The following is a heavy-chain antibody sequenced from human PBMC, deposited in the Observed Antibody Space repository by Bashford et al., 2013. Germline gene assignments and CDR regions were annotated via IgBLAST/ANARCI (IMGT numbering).Heavy chain of an antibody. J-gene: IGHJ3*01. D-gene: IGHD1-26*01. V-gene: IGHV1-2*02. CDR1: GYIFSDYY. Sequence: ASVKVSCKASGYIFSDYYVHWVRQAPGQGPEWMGWINPHPHSGATKSSQKFQGRVTMTRDTSITTAYMELSSLRSDDTAVYFCARDGPVVGVWNAFDVWGQGTVVTVSS. CDR2: INPHPHSGAT. CDR3: ARDGPVVGVWNAFDV.